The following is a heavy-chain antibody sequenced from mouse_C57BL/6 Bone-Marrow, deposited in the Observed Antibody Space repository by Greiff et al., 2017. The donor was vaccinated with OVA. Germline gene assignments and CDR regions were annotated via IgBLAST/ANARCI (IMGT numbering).Heavy chain of an antibody. CDR3: ATFYSNTWFAY. V-gene: IGHV1-59*01. CDR2: IDPSDSYT. Sequence: VQLQQSGAELVRPGTSVKLSCKASGYTFTSYWMHWVKQRPGQGLEWIGEIDPSDSYTNYNQKFKGKSTLTVDKSSSTAYMQLSSLTSEDSAVYYCATFYSNTWFAYWGQGTLVTVSA. J-gene: IGHJ3*01. D-gene: IGHD2-5*01. CDR1: GYTFTSYW.